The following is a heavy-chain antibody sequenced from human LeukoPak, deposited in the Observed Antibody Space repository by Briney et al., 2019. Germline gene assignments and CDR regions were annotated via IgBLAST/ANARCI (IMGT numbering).Heavy chain of an antibody. CDR1: GGSISSGGYS. CDR2: IYYSGST. V-gene: IGHV4-31*03. CDR3: ARLLVPAAIRDGHFDF. D-gene: IGHD2-2*02. J-gene: IGHJ4*02. Sequence: PSETLSLTCTVSGGSISSGGYSWSWIRQHPNKGLEWIGHIYYSGSTYYNPSLKSRVTISVDTSKNQFSLKLSSVTAADTAVYFCARLLVPAAIRDGHFDFWGQGSLVTVSS.